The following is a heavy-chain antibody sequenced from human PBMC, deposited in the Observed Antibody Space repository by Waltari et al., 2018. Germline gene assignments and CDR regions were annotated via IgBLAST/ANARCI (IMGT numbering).Heavy chain of an antibody. J-gene: IGHJ4*02. CDR2: VDPEDGET. D-gene: IGHD3-22*01. V-gene: IGHV1-69-2*01. Sequence: EVQLVQSGAEVKKPGATVKISCKASGYTFTDYYMHWVQQAPGKGLEWMGRVDPEDGETIYAEKFQGRVTITADTSTDTAYMELSSLRSEDTAVYYCATAGGYYYDSSGYYYVYWGQGTLVTVSS. CDR1: GYTFTDYY. CDR3: ATAGGYYYDSSGYYYVY.